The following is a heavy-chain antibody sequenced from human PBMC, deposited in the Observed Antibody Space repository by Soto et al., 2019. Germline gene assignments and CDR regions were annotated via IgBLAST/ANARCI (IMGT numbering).Heavy chain of an antibody. CDR2: INPSGGST. CDR1: GYTFTSYY. Sequence: ASVKVSCKASGYTFTSYYMHWVRQAPGQGLEWMGIINPSGGSTSYAQKFQGRVTMTRDTSTSTVYMELSSLRSEDTALYYCARVREWLRFHYYGMDVWGQGTTVTVSS. V-gene: IGHV1-46*01. D-gene: IGHD5-12*01. J-gene: IGHJ6*02. CDR3: ARVREWLRFHYYGMDV.